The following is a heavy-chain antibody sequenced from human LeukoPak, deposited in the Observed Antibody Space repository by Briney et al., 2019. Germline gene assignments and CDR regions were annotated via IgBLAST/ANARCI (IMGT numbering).Heavy chain of an antibody. V-gene: IGHV3-30-3*01. CDR1: GFTFSSFG. J-gene: IGHJ4*02. D-gene: IGHD5/OR15-5a*01. CDR2: ISYDGTNK. CDR3: ASNRATQVVYPAQFHY. Sequence: PGGSLRLSCAASGFTFSSFGMHWVRQAPGKGLEWVAVISYDGTNKYYADSVKGRFTISRDNSKNTLYLQMNSLRAEDTAVYYCASNRATQVVYPAQFHYWGQGTLVTVSS.